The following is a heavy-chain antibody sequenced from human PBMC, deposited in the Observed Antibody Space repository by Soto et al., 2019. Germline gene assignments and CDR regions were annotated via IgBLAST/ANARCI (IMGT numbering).Heavy chain of an antibody. Sequence: GGTMRLPWSASGCSSSDHAMSWVPQDPGKGLEWVSSISDSGTKTFYADSVKGRFALSRDTSKNTVYMQMNNLRVEDTTLYYCAKDGNRKDDYWGQGTVVTVSS. V-gene: IGHV3-23*01. CDR3: AKDGNRKDDY. J-gene: IGHJ4*02. CDR2: ISDSGTKT. CDR1: GCSSSDHA.